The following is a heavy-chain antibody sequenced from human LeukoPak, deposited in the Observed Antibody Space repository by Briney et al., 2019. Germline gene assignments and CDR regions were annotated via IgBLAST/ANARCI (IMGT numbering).Heavy chain of an antibody. J-gene: IGHJ1*01. V-gene: IGHV3-48*02. CDR2: ITGSAGII. D-gene: IGHD6-19*01. CDR3: ARDGTSSGWYDGYLQH. Sequence: GGSLRLSCVASGFTFSDYTMNWVRQAPGKGPEWLSYITGSAGIIYYADSVKDRFTVSRDNAKNSLYLQMNSLRDEDTAVYYCARDGTSSGWYDGYLQHWGQGTLVTVSS. CDR1: GFTFSDYT.